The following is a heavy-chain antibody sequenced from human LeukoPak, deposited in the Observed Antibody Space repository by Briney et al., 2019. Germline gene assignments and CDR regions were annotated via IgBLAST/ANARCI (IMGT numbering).Heavy chain of an antibody. D-gene: IGHD6-19*01. CDR3: ARDHDSGWYPLWYFDY. CDR1: GYTFTGYY. V-gene: IGHV1-2*04. Sequence: ASVKVSCKASGYTFTGYYMHWVRQAPGQGLEWMGWINPNNGGTNYAQKFQGWVTMTRDTSISTAYMELSRLRSDDTAVYYCARDHDSGWYPLWYFDYWGQGTLVTASS. CDR2: INPNNGGT. J-gene: IGHJ4*02.